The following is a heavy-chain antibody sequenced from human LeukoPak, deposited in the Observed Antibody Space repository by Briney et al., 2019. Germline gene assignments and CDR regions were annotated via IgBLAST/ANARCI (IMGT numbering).Heavy chain of an antibody. CDR2: IIPIFGTA. Sequence: ASVKVSCKASGYTFTSYAISWVRQAPGQGLEWMGGIIPIFGTANYAQKFQGRVTITTDESTSTAYMELSSLRSEDTAVYYCARGHYYDSSDGNWFDPWGQGTLVTVSS. J-gene: IGHJ5*02. V-gene: IGHV1-69*05. D-gene: IGHD3-22*01. CDR1: GYTFTSYA. CDR3: ARGHYYDSSDGNWFDP.